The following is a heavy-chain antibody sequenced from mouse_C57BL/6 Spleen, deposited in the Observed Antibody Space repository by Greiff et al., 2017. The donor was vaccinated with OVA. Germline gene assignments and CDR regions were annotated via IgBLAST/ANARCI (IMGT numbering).Heavy chain of an antibody. D-gene: IGHD1-1*01. CDR3: ARYTTVVVPYFDY. CDR1: GYSFTGYY. CDR2: INPSTGGT. V-gene: IGHV1-42*01. J-gene: IGHJ2*01. Sequence: EVQLQQSGPELVKPGASVKISCKASGYSFTGYYMNWVKQSPEKSLEWIGEINPSTGGTTYNQKFKAKATLTVDKSSSTAYMQLKSLTSEDSAVYYCARYTTVVVPYFDYWGQGTTLTVSS.